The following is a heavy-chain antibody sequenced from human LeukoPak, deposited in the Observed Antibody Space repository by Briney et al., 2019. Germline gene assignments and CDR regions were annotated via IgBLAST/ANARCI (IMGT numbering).Heavy chain of an antibody. CDR3: ARMGSWLYDY. V-gene: IGHV4-39*01. J-gene: IGHJ4*02. CDR1: GGSISSSSYY. D-gene: IGHD6-13*01. Sequence: SETLSLTCTVSGGSISSSSYYWGWIRQPPGKGLEWIGSIYYSGSTYYNPSLRSRVTISVDTSKNQFSLKLSSVTAADTAVYYCARMGSWLYDYWGQGTLVTVSS. CDR2: IYYSGST.